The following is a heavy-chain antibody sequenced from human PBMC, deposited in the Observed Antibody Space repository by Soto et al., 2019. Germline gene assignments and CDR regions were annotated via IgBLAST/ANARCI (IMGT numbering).Heavy chain of an antibody. CDR2: IIPFFDTA. CDR1: GVTLTSYP. CDR3: AREAQLGYFDY. Sequence: SVKVSCKASGVTLTSYPVSWVRQAPGQGLEWMGGIIPFFDTAVYAQKFEGRVTITADESTSTAYMELSSLTSEDTAVYFCAREAQLGYFDYWGQGTLVTVSS. V-gene: IGHV1-69*13. D-gene: IGHD7-27*01. J-gene: IGHJ4*02.